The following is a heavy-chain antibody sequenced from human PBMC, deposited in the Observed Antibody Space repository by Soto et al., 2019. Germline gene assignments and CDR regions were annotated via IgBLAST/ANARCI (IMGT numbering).Heavy chain of an antibody. CDR1: GGSISRYY. D-gene: IGHD3-3*01. CDR3: ARAVSTIYPNNWFDP. CDR2: IYYSGST. V-gene: IGHV4-59*01. J-gene: IGHJ5*02. Sequence: SDTLSVTWTVSGGSISRYYWSWIRQPPGKGLEWIGYIYYSGSTNYNPSLKSRVTISVDTSKNQFSLKLSSVTAADTAVYYCARAVSTIYPNNWFDPWGQGTLVTVSS.